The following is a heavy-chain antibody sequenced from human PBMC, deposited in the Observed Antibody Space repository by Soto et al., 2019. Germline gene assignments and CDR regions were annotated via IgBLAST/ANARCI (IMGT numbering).Heavy chain of an antibody. CDR1: GFTFSSYS. Sequence: EVQLVESGGGSVQPGGSLRLSCAASGFTFSSYSMNWVRQAPGKGLEWVSYISSSSSTIYYADSVKGRFTISRDNAKNSLYLQMNSLRAEDTAVYYCARDSGYDDDYWGQGTLVTVSS. CDR2: ISSSSSTI. V-gene: IGHV3-48*01. CDR3: ARDSGYDDDY. D-gene: IGHD5-12*01. J-gene: IGHJ4*02.